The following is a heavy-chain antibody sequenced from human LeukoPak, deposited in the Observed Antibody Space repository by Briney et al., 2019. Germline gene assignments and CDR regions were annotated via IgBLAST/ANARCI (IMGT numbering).Heavy chain of an antibody. Sequence: PSETLSLTCSVSGYSISRGYHWAWDRQPPGKGLEWIGSVHHSGATYYNPSLNSRLTISADTSKNQFSLKMDSVTAADTAVYYCARINFNPDYWGQGTLVTVSS. CDR2: VHHSGAT. J-gene: IGHJ4*02. CDR3: ARINFNPDY. V-gene: IGHV4-38-2*02. CDR1: GYSISRGYH. D-gene: IGHD1-14*01.